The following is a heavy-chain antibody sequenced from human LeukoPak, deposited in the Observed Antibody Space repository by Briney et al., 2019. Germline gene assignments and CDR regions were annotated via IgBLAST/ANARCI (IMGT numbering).Heavy chain of an antibody. CDR1: GYTLNN. Sequence: ASVKVSCKASGYTLNNIHWVRQAPGQGLEWMGIINPSGGTSYAQKCQGRVTMTRDTSTGTVYMELRSLTSEDTAVYYCARDGDYCVDPWGQGTLVTVSS. D-gene: IGHD2/OR15-2a*01. CDR3: ARDGDYCVDP. J-gene: IGHJ5*02. CDR2: INPSGGT. V-gene: IGHV1-46*02.